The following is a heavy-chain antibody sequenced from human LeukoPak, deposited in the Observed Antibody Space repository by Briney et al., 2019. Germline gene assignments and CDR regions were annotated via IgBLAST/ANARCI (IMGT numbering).Heavy chain of an antibody. CDR1: GGSISSYY. CDR2: IYYSGTT. D-gene: IGHD6-13*01. J-gene: IGHJ4*02. V-gene: IGHV4-59*01. Sequence: SETLSLTCTVSGGSISSYYWSWIRQPPGKGLEWIGYIYYSGTTNYNPSLKSRVTISVDTSKNQFSLKLSSVTAADTAVYYCARGVYIAAAQYGYWGQGTMVTVSS. CDR3: ARGVYIAAAQYGY.